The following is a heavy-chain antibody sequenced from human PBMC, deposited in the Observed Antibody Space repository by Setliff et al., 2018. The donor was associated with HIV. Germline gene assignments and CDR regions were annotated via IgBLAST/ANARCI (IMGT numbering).Heavy chain of an antibody. CDR1: GYTFTSYG. Sequence: ASVKVSCKASGYTFTSYGISWVRQAPGQGLEWMGWISAYNGNTNYAQKFQGRVTMTTDTPTSTAYMELRSLRSDDTAVYYCARDEDYGDDPYYFDYWGQGTLVTSPQ. D-gene: IGHD4-17*01. CDR3: ARDEDYGDDPYYFDY. CDR2: ISAYNGNT. J-gene: IGHJ4*02. V-gene: IGHV1-18*01.